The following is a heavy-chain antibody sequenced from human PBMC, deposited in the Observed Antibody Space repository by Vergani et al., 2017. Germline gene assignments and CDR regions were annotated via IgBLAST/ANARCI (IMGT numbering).Heavy chain of an antibody. J-gene: IGHJ1*01. CDR1: SFTFSNYG. V-gene: IGHV3-30*02. D-gene: IGHD1-1*01. CDR3: ATKSCGTPGWQIGYFRE. CDR2: ITYDGTKS. Sequence: QVQLVESGGGAVQPGGSLRLSCAASSFTFSNYGMHWVRQAPGKGLEWVAVITYDGTKSYYADSVKGRFTISRDNSKSTLYLQMNSLRTEDTAVYYCATKSCGTPGWQIGYFREWGQGTLVTVSS.